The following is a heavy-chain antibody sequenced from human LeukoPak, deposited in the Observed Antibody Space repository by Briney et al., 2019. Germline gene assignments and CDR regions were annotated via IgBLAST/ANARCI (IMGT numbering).Heavy chain of an antibody. CDR2: ISVRSNYI. D-gene: IGHD3-22*01. CDR1: GYTFSSYS. J-gene: IGHJ4*02. CDR3: VRLRRNSDTSGFYYYYDF. V-gene: IGHV3-21*01. Sequence: GGSLRLSCAASGYTFSSYSINWVRRAPGKGLEWASSISVRSNYIYYADSVRGRFRISRDDARDSLYLQMNSLRAEDTAVYYCVRLRRNSDTSGFYYYYDFWGQGTLVTVSS.